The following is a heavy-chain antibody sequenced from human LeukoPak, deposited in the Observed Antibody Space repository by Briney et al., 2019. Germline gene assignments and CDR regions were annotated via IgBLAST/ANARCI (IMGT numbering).Heavy chain of an antibody. CDR1: GFTFSSYA. CDR3: AKSHVATATTNGEPYYYMDV. V-gene: IGHV3-23*01. CDR2: ISGSGGRT. Sequence: GGSLRLSCAASGFTFSSYAMRWVRQAPGKGREWVSAISGSGGRTYYADSVKGRFTISRDNSKNTLYLQMDSLRAEDTAVYYCAKSHVATATTNGEPYYYMDVWGKGTTVTVSS. J-gene: IGHJ6*03. D-gene: IGHD5-12*01.